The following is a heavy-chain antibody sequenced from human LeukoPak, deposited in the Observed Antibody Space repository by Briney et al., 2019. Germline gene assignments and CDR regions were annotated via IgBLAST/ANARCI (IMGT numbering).Heavy chain of an antibody. J-gene: IGHJ6*02. D-gene: IGHD1-26*01. V-gene: IGHV3-23*01. CDR3: AKSVVGTTAYYYGMDV. CDR2: ISGRGGST. CDR1: GFTFSSYA. Sequence: GGSLRLSCAASGFTFSSYAMSWVRQAPGKGLEWVSAISGRGGSTHYADSVKGRFTISRDNSKNTLYLQMNSLRAEDTAGYYCAKSVVGTTAYYYGMDVWGQGTTVTVSS.